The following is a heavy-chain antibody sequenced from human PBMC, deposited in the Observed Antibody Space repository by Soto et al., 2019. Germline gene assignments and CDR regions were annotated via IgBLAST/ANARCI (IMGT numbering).Heavy chain of an antibody. V-gene: IGHV5-51*01. CDR2: IYPGDYET. D-gene: IGHD6-13*01. CDR3: ARSPRSSPYFDY. J-gene: IGHJ4*02. CDR1: GYTFSNFW. Sequence: GESLKISCQCSGYTFSNFWVAWVRQLPGKGLEWMGIIYPGDYETRYSPSFRDKVTISADRSIATAYLQWSSLEASDSAFYFCARSPRSSPYFDYWGQGALVTVSS.